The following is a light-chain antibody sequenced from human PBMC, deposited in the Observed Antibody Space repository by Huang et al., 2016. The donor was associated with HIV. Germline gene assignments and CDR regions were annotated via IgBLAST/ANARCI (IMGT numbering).Light chain of an antibody. J-gene: IGKJ1*01. CDR3: QHYDNLRT. Sequence: DIQMTQSPSSLSASVGDRVTITCQASQDISNYLNWYQQKPGKAPKLLIYDASNLETEVSSRFSGCVSWTEFTFTISSLRPEDIATYYCQHYDNLRTFGQGTKVEIK. V-gene: IGKV1-33*01. CDR2: DAS. CDR1: QDISNY.